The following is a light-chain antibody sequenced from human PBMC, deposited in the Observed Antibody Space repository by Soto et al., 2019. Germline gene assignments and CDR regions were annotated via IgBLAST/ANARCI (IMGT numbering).Light chain of an antibody. J-gene: IGKJ4*02. CDR3: QKYNIAPA. Sequence: DVQMTQPPSSLSAAVGDRITITCLASQCISNYLAWYQQKPGKSPKLLIYVAITLKSGVQSRCSGSGTGTAVALTIISLRPENVATCFCQKYNIAPACGGGPKVEI. V-gene: IGKV1-27*01. CDR1: QCISNY. CDR2: VAI.